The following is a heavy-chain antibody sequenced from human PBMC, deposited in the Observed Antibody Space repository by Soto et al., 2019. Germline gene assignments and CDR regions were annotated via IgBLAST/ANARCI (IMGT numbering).Heavy chain of an antibody. CDR3: ARNPASGWKGNYGMDV. CDR2: ISSSSSYI. CDR1: GFTFSSYS. Sequence: EVQLVESGGGLVKPGGSLRLSCAASGFTFSSYSMNWVRQAPGKGLEWVSSISSSSSYIYYADSVKGRFTISRDNAKNSLYLQINSLRAEDTAVYYCARNPASGWKGNYGMDVWGQGTTVTVSS. D-gene: IGHD1-1*01. V-gene: IGHV3-21*01. J-gene: IGHJ6*02.